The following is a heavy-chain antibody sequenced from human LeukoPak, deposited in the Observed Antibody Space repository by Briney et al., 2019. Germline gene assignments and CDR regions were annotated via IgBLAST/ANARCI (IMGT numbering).Heavy chain of an antibody. CDR3: ETERGYCSGGSCYFSFDY. CDR2: IKQDGSEK. J-gene: IGHJ4*02. CDR1: GFTFSSYW. V-gene: IGHV3-7*01. D-gene: IGHD2-15*01. Sequence: PGGSLRLSCAAAGFTFSSYWMSWVRQAPGKGLGWVANIKQDGSEKFYVDSVTGRFTISRDNAQNSLYLQMNSLRAEDTAVYYCETERGYCSGGSCYFSFDYWGQGTLVTVSS.